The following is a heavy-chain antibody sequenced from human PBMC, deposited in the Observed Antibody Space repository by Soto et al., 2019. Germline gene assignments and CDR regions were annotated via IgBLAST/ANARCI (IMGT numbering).Heavy chain of an antibody. CDR3: ARHYGSGSPSIWNYYYYYMEV. D-gene: IGHD3-10*01. V-gene: IGHV1-18*01. CDR1: GYTFTSYG. Sequence: ASVKVSCKASGYTFTSYGISWVRQAPGQGLEWMGWISAYNGNTNYAQKLQGRVTMTTDTSTSTAYMELRSLRSDDTAVYYCARHYGSGSPSIWNYYYYYMEVWGKGTTVTVSS. CDR2: ISAYNGNT. J-gene: IGHJ6*03.